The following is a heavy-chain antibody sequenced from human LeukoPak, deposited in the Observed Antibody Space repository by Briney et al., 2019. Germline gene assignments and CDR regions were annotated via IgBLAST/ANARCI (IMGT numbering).Heavy chain of an antibody. Sequence: SGRSLRLSCAASGFTFSSYAMHWVRQAPGKGLEWVAVISYDGRNRYYADSVKGRFTISRDNSKNMLYLQMNSLRAEDTAVYYCARGPERTGVGTRYYYDMDVWGQGTTVTVSS. D-gene: IGHD2-8*01. CDR2: ISYDGRNR. J-gene: IGHJ6*02. CDR3: ARGPERTGVGTRYYYDMDV. V-gene: IGHV3-30*04. CDR1: GFTFSSYA.